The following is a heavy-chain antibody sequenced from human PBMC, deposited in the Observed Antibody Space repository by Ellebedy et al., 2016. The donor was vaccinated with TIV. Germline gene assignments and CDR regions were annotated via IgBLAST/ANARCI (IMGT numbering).Heavy chain of an antibody. D-gene: IGHD4-17*01. CDR1: GFTFSDYY. J-gene: IGHJ4*02. CDR3: ARDRDDYGFFDY. CDR2: ISSSGSTI. Sequence: GESLKISCAASGFTFSDYYMSWIRQAPGKGLKWVSYISSSGSTIYYADSVKGRFTISRDNAKNSLYLQMNSLRAEDTAVYYCARDRDDYGFFDYWGQGTLVTVSS. V-gene: IGHV3-11*04.